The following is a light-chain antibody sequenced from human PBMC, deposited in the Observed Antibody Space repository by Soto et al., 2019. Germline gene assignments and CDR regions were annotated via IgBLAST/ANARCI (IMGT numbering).Light chain of an antibody. Sequence: EIRLTQSPASLSVSPGERATLSCRASQSVNNNLAWYQQKRGQAPRLLIYGASTRATGIPGRFRGSGSGTEFTLTFPSLQSEDFAVYFCQQHNNWPPDTFGQGTKLEI. CDR1: QSVNNN. V-gene: IGKV3-15*01. CDR2: GAS. CDR3: QQHNNWPPDT. J-gene: IGKJ2*01.